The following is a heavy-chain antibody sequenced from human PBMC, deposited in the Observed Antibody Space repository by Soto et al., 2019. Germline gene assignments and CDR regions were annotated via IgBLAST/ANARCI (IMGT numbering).Heavy chain of an antibody. V-gene: IGHV3-74*01. J-gene: IGHJ4*02. CDR2: INSDGSST. Sequence: EVQLVESGGCLVQPVGSLRLSCAASGFTFSSYWMHWVRQAPGKGLVWVSRINSDGSSTSYADSVKGRFIISRDNAKNTLYLQMNSLRAEDTAVYYCARPRYDSSGTPFDHWGQGTLVTVSS. D-gene: IGHD3-22*01. CDR1: GFTFSSYW. CDR3: ARPRYDSSGTPFDH.